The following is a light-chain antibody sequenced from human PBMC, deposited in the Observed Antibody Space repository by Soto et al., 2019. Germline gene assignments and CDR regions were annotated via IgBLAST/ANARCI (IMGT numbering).Light chain of an antibody. J-gene: IGKJ4*01. V-gene: IGKV3-20*01. Sequence: EIVFTHSPFTLSLSPGERATLSFMASQSLAGNYLAWYQQKPGQAPRLLIYGASRRATGIPDRFSGSGSGTDFTLTISSLEPEDFAVYNCQKYGSSPLNFGGGTKVDIK. CDR1: QSLAGNY. CDR2: GAS. CDR3: QKYGSSPLN.